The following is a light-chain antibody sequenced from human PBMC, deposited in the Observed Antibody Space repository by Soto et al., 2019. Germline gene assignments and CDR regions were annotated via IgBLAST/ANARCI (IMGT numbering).Light chain of an antibody. J-gene: IGKJ5*01. CDR1: QSVSSN. Sequence: EIVLTQSPATRSLSPGKRATLSCRASQSVSSNLPWNQQKPGQAPRPLIYDATNRATGIPARFSGSGSGTDFTLTISSLEPEDFAVYYCQQRSNWPPRITFGQGTRLEIK. CDR2: DAT. V-gene: IGKV3-11*01. CDR3: QQRSNWPPRIT.